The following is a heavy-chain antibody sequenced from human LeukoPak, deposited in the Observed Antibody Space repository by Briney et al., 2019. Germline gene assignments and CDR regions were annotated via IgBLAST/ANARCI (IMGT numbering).Heavy chain of an antibody. J-gene: IGHJ5*02. V-gene: IGHV3-7*01. D-gene: IGHD3-16*01. CDR3: VRDGGTDWYDP. CDR2: IKQDGSEK. Sequence: PGGSLRLSCAASGFTFNNYWMSWVRQAPGKGLEWVANIKQDGSEKYYVDSVKGRFTISRDNAKNSLYLQMNSLRAEDTAMYYCVRDGGTDWYDPWGQGTLVTV. CDR1: GFTFNNYW.